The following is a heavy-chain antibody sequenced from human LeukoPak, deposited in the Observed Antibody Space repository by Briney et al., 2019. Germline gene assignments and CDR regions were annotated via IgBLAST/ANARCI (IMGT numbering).Heavy chain of an antibody. J-gene: IGHJ4*02. D-gene: IGHD3-16*01. CDR3: ARADYDYVWGSTSYLHSLWDY. V-gene: IGHV1-18*01. CDR2: ISAYNGNT. CDR1: GYTFTNYG. Sequence: ASVKVSCKASGYTFTNYGISWVRQAPGQGLEWMGWISAYNGNTNYAQKLQGRVTMTTDTSTSTAYMELRSLRSDDTAVYYCARADYDYVWGSTSYLHSLWDYWGQGTLVTVSS.